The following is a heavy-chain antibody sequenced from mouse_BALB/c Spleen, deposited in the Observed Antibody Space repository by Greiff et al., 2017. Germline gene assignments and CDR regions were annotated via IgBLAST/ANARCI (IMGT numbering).Heavy chain of an antibody. J-gene: IGHJ2*01. CDR1: GYSFTDYY. Sequence: VQLQQSGPELVKTGASVKISCKASGYSFTDYYMHWVKQSPEKSFEWIGEINPSTGGTSYNQKFKGKATLTVDKSSSTAYMQLKSLTSEDSAVYYCATLGGGPFDYWGQGTTLTVSS. D-gene: IGHD4-1*01. CDR3: ATLGGGPFDY. V-gene: IGHV1-42*01. CDR2: INPSTGGT.